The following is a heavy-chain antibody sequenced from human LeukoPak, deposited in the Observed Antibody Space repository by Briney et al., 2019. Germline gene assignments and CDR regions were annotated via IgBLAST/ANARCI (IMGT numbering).Heavy chain of an antibody. J-gene: IGHJ4*02. CDR3: PSLNDYGGNSGDY. V-gene: IGHV4-59*01. D-gene: IGHD4-23*01. CDR2: IHYSGST. CDR1: GGSISSYY. Sequence: SEALSLTCTVSGGSISSYYWSWIRQPPGKGLEWIGYIHYSGSTNYNPSLKSRVTISVDTSKNQFSLKLSSVTAADTAVYYCPSLNDYGGNSGDYWGQGTLVTVSS.